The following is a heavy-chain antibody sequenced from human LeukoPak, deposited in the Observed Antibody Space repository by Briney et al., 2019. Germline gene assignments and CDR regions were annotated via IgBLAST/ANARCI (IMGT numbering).Heavy chain of an antibody. CDR3: ARAAVAAAFDY. CDR2: INPNSGGT. D-gene: IGHD6-19*01. V-gene: IGHV1-2*02. CDR1: GYTFTGYY. J-gene: IGHJ4*02. Sequence: ASVKVSCKASGYTFTGYYMHWVRQAPEQGLEWMGWINPNSGGTNYAQRFQGRVTMTRDTSISTAYMELSRLRSDDTAVYYCARAAVAAAFDYWGQGTLVTVSS.